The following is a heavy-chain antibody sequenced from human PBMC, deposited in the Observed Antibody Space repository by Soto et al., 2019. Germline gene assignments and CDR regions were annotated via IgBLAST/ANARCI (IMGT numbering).Heavy chain of an antibody. V-gene: IGHV3-30-3*01. D-gene: IGHD6-19*01. CDR1: GFTFSSYA. CDR3: ARGTRNRIAVAGIDY. J-gene: IGHJ4*02. CDR2: ISYDGSNK. Sequence: QVQLVESGGGVVQPGRSLRLSCAASGFTFSSYAMHWVRQAPGKGLEWVAVISYDGSNKYYADSVKGRFTISSDNSKNTLYLQMNSLRAEDTAVYYCARGTRNRIAVAGIDYWGQGTLVTVSS.